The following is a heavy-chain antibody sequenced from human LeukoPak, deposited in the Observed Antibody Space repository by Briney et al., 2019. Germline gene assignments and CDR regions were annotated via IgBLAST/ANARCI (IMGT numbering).Heavy chain of an antibody. V-gene: IGHV3-21*01. CDR3: ACGYYDNTGYYYDAFDI. CDR1: GFTFSSYS. J-gene: IGHJ3*02. Sequence: GGSLRLSCAASGFTFSSYSMHWVRQAPGKGLEWTSSITSSSSYIYYADSVKGRFTISRDNAKNSLYLQMNSLRAEDSAVYYCACGYYDNTGYYYDAFDIWGQGTMVTVSS. CDR2: ITSSSSYI. D-gene: IGHD3-22*01.